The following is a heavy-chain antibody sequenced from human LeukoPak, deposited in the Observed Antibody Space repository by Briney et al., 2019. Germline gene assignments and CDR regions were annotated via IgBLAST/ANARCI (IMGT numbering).Heavy chain of an antibody. V-gene: IGHV5-10-1*01. J-gene: IGHJ5*02. CDR1: GYSFPSYW. D-gene: IGHD3-22*01. Sequence: GESLKISCKVSGYSFPSYWITWVRRVPGIGLEWMGSIAPRDSYTNYNPSFEGHVTMSVEKSITTVYLQWSSLKASDTAMYYCVRQPPGVYDTTQNWFDPWGQGTLVTVSS. CDR2: IAPRDSYT. CDR3: VRQPPGVYDTTQNWFDP.